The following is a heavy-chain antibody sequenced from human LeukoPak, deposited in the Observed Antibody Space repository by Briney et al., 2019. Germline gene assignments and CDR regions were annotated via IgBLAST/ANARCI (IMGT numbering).Heavy chain of an antibody. Sequence: GGSLRLSCAASGFTFTNHAMSWVRQAPGKGLEWVSGITHSGGSTYYADSVKGRFTISRDNSKNTLYLQMNSLRAEDTAVYYCARDSRRAFDIWGQGTMVTVSS. CDR1: GFTFTNHA. CDR3: ARDSRRAFDI. D-gene: IGHD2/OR15-2a*01. J-gene: IGHJ3*02. CDR2: ITHSGGST. V-gene: IGHV3-23*01.